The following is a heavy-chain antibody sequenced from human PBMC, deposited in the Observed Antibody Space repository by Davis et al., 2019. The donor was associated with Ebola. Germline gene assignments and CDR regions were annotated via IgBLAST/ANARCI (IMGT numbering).Heavy chain of an antibody. J-gene: IGHJ4*01. Sequence: PGGSLRLSCAASGFTFSIYWMSWVRQAPGKGLEWVANIKHDGGAKNYVASVEGRFTISRDNAKNSLYLQMHSLRAEDTAVYYCARDKREIGEYSYDPAWGQGTLVTVSS. CDR1: GFTFSIYW. CDR3: ARDKREIGEYSYDPA. V-gene: IGHV3-7*03. D-gene: IGHD5-18*01. CDR2: IKHDGGAK.